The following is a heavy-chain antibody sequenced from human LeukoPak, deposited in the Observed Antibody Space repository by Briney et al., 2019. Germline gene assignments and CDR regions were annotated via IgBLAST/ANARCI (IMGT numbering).Heavy chain of an antibody. Sequence: ASVKVSCKASGYTFTGYYLHWVRQAPGQGLEWMGWINPNSGGTNYAQKFQGRVSMTRDTSISTAYMDLSRLRSDDTAVYYCARGRDSDSWYFDWFDPWSQGTPVTVSS. CDR1: GYTFTGYY. D-gene: IGHD6-13*01. CDR3: ARGRDSDSWYFDWFDP. CDR2: INPNSGGT. V-gene: IGHV1-2*02. J-gene: IGHJ5*02.